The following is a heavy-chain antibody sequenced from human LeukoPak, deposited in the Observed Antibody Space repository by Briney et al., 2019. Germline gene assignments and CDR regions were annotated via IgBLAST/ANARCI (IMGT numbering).Heavy chain of an antibody. CDR2: ISSSVSII. CDR1: GFTFSDYY. Sequence: GGSLRLSCAASGFTFSDYYMTWIRQAPGKGLEWVSYISSSVSIIYYADSVKGRFIISRDNAKNSLYLQMNSLRAEDTAVYFCARVGYDSSGRFDYWGQGTLVTVSS. CDR3: ARVGYDSSGRFDY. V-gene: IGHV3-11*04. D-gene: IGHD3-22*01. J-gene: IGHJ4*02.